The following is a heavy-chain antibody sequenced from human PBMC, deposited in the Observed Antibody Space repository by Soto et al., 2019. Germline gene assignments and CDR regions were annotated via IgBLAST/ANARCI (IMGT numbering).Heavy chain of an antibody. CDR3: ARVVYDFWSGYYYYYMDV. V-gene: IGHV3-13*01. J-gene: IGHJ6*03. CDR1: GFTFSSYD. Sequence: PGGSLRLSCAASGFTFSSYDMHWVRQATGKGLEWVSAIGTAGDTYYPGSVKGRFTISRENAKNSLYLQMNSLRAGDTAVYYCARVVYDFWSGYYYYYMDVWGKGTTVPSP. CDR2: IGTAGDT. D-gene: IGHD3-3*01.